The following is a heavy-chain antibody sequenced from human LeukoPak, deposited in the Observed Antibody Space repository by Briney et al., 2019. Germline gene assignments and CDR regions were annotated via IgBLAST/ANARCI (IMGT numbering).Heavy chain of an antibody. D-gene: IGHD5-24*01. V-gene: IGHV4-59*08. CDR3: ARGARAGYNLAPFDY. CDR1: GGTMSSYY. CDR2: IYYSGST. Sequence: PSETLSLTCTASGGTMSSYYWSWIRQPPGKGLEWIGYIYYSGSTKYNPSLKSRVTISVDTSKNQFSLKLSSVTAADTAVYYCARGARAGYNLAPFDYWGQGTLVTVSS. J-gene: IGHJ4*02.